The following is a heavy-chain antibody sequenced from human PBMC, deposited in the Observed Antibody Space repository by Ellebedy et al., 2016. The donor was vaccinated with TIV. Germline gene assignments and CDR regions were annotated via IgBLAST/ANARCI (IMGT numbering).Heavy chain of an antibody. Sequence: MPSETLSLTCTVSGGSISSYYSSWIRQPPGKGLEWIGEINHSGSTNYNPSLKSRVTISVDTSKNQFSLKLSSVTAADTAVYYCARGCSSGCQPFDYWGQGTLVTVSS. D-gene: IGHD6-19*01. J-gene: IGHJ4*02. V-gene: IGHV4-34*01. CDR1: GGSISSYY. CDR2: INHSGST. CDR3: ARGCSSGCQPFDY.